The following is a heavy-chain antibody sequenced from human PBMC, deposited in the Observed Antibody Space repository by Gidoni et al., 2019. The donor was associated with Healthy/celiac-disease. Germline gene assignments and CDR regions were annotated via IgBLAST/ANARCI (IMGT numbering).Heavy chain of an antibody. V-gene: IGHV3-13*01. CDR2: IGTAGDT. CDR1: GFTFSSYD. D-gene: IGHD3-22*01. J-gene: IGHJ4*02. CDR3: ARARSSGNYDY. Sequence: EVQLVESGGGLVQPGGSLRLSCAASGFTFSSYDMHWVRQTTGKGLEWVSAIGTAGDTYYPGSVKGRFTISRENAKNSLYLQMNSLRAGDTAVYYCARARSSGNYDYWGQGTLVTVSS.